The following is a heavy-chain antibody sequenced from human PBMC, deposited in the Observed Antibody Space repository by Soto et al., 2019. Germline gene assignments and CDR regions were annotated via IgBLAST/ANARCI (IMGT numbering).Heavy chain of an antibody. CDR1: GGSISSSSYY. Sequence: QLQLQESGPGLVKPSETLSLTCTVSGGSISSSSYYWGWIRQPPGKGLEWIGNIYYSGSTYYNPSLKSRVAIPAETSRSQFCMKFSSATAADTAVYYGAAASGYTYGHYFDSWGHQTLVTVSS. CDR2: IYYSGST. V-gene: IGHV4-39*01. D-gene: IGHD5-18*01. J-gene: IGHJ4*01. CDR3: AAASGYTYGHYFDS.